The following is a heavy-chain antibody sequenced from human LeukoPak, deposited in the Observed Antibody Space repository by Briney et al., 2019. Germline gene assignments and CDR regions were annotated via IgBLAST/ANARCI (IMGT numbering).Heavy chain of an antibody. J-gene: IGHJ4*02. Sequence: GESLKISCKGSGYSFTSYWIGWVRQMPGKGLEWMGIIYPGDSDTRYSPSFQGQVTISADKSISTAYLQWSSLKASDTAMHYCARQLNYYDSSGSYFDYWGQGTLVTVSS. D-gene: IGHD3-22*01. CDR3: ARQLNYYDSSGSYFDY. CDR2: IYPGDSDT. V-gene: IGHV5-51*01. CDR1: GYSFTSYW.